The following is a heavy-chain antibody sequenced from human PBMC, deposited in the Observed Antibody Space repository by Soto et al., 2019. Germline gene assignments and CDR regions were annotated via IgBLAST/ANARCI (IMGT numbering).Heavy chain of an antibody. V-gene: IGHV3-30*03. D-gene: IGHD6-13*01. CDR3: ATDQARAASHGID. CDR2: ISNDGSDK. Sequence: QVQLVESGGGVVQPGRSLRLSCAASGFTFNNYGMHWARQAPGKGLEWVAAISNDGSDKYYADSVKGRLTISRDNSKNTVFLQMSSLRAEDTAVYYCATDQARAASHGIDWGQGTMVTVSS. CDR1: GFTFNNYG. J-gene: IGHJ3*01.